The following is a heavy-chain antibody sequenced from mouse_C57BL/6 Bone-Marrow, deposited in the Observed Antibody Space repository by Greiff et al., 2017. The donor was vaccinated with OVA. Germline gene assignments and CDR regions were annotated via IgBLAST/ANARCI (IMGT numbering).Heavy chain of an antibody. D-gene: IGHD1-2*01. J-gene: IGHJ2*01. CDR3: ARPLLQAVHFDY. CDR1: GYTFTSYW. Sequence: QVQLKQPGAELVKPGASVKLSCTASGYTFTSYWMHWVKQRPGRGLEWIGRIDPNSGGTKYNEKFKSKATLTVDKPSSTAYMQLSSLTSEDSAVYYGARPLLQAVHFDYCGHGTTLSVSS. CDR2: IDPNSGGT. V-gene: IGHV1-62-3*01.